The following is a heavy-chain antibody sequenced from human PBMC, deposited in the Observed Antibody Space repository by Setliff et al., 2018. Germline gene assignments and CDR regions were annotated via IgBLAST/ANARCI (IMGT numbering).Heavy chain of an antibody. V-gene: IGHV4-59*11. J-gene: IGHJ4*02. D-gene: IGHD2-15*01. CDR3: ARQGRKTARPDT. CDR2: IYYSGST. CDR1: GGSISSHY. Sequence: SETLSLTCTVSGGSISSHYWSWIRQPPGKGLEWIGYIYYSGSTNYNPSLKSRVTISVDTSKNQFSLKLSSVTAADTAVYYCARQGRKTARPDTWGQGTLVTVSS.